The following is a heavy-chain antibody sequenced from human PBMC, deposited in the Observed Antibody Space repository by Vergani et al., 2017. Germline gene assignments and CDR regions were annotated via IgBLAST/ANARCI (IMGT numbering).Heavy chain of an antibody. CDR3: AKDHTYYDFWSGYYRIGDSYARGYYFDY. J-gene: IGHJ4*02. D-gene: IGHD3-3*01. Sequence: EVQLVESGGGLVQPGGSLRLSCAASGFTFSDHYMDWVRQAPGKGLEWVGRTRNKANSYTTEYAASVKGRFTISRDDSKNSLYLQMNSLKTEDTAVYYCAKDHTYYDFWSGYYRIGDSYARGYYFDYWGQGTLVTVSS. CDR1: GFTFSDHY. V-gene: IGHV3-72*01. CDR2: TRNKANSYTT.